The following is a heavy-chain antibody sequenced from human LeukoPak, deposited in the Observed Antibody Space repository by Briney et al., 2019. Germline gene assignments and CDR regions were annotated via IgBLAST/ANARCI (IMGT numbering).Heavy chain of an antibody. CDR1: GYTFTSYA. V-gene: IGHV7-4-1*02. J-gene: IGHJ4*02. CDR2: INTNTGNP. D-gene: IGHD3-22*01. CDR3: ARVLRRYYYDSSGYYWAY. Sequence: ASVKVSCKASGYTFTSYAMNWVRQAPGQGLEWMGWINTNTGNPTYAQGFTGRFVFSLDTSVSTAYLQISSLKAEDTAVYYCARVLRRYYYDSSGYYWAYWGQGTLVTVSS.